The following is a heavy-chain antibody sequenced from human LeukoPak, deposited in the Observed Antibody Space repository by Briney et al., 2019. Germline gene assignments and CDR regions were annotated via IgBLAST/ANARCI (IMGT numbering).Heavy chain of an antibody. J-gene: IGHJ6*03. V-gene: IGHV1-18*01. D-gene: IGHD1-26*01. Sequence: GESLKISCKGSGYSFTSYGISWVRQAPGQGLEWMGWISAYNGNTNYAQKLQGRVTMTTDTSTSTAYMELRSLRSDDTAVYYCARRGIVGATPPRYYYYMDVWGKGTTVTVSS. CDR1: GYSFTSYG. CDR2: ISAYNGNT. CDR3: ARRGIVGATPPRYYYYMDV.